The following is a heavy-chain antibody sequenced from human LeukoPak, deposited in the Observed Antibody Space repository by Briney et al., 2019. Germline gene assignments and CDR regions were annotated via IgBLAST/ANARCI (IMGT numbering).Heavy chain of an antibody. D-gene: IGHD5-18*01. CDR1: GFTFSSYW. CDR2: IYSGGST. J-gene: IGHJ4*02. CDR3: ARGGGYSYGYDY. Sequence: GGSLRLSCAASGFTFSSYWMSWVRQAPGKGLEWVSVIYSGGSTYYADSVKGRFTISRDNSKNTLYLQMNSLRAEDTAVYYCARGGGYSYGYDYWGQGTLVTVSS. V-gene: IGHV3-53*01.